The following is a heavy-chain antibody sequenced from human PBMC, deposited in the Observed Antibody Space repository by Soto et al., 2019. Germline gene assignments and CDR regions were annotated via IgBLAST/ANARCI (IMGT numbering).Heavy chain of an antibody. CDR2: IYYSGST. J-gene: IGHJ4*02. CDR3: ARRGQLVPRGYFDY. Sequence: PSETLSLTCTVSGGSISSSSYYWGWIRQPPGKGLEWIGSIYYSGSTYYNPSLKSRVTISVDTSKNQFSLKLSSVTAADTAVYYCARRGQLVPRGYFDYWGQGTLVTVSS. V-gene: IGHV4-39*01. CDR1: GGSISSSSYY. D-gene: IGHD6-6*01.